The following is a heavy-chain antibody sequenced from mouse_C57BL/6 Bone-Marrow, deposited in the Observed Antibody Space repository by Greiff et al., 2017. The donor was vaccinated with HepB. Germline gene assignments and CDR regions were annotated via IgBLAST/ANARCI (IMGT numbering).Heavy chain of an antibody. CDR2: IDPENGDT. CDR3: TPYGNYEGFAY. V-gene: IGHV14-4*01. J-gene: IGHJ3*01. CDR1: GFNIKDDY. Sequence: EVKLMESGAELVRPGASVKVSCTASGFNIKDDYMHWVKQRPEQGLEWIGWIDPENGDTEYASKFQGKATITADTSSNTAYLQLSSLTSEDTAVYYCTPYGNYEGFAYWGQGTLVTVSA. D-gene: IGHD2-1*01.